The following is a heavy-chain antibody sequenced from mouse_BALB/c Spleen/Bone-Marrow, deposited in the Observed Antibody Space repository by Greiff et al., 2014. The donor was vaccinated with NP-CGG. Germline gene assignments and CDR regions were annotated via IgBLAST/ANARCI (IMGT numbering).Heavy chain of an antibody. V-gene: IGHV1-18*01. CDR2: INPYNGGT. Sequence: VQLQQSGPELVKPGASMKISCKASGYSFTGYTMNWVKQSHGKNLEWIGLINPYNGGTNYNQKFKGKATLTVDKSSSTAYMELLSLTSEDSAVYYCARDYYGFSYGFACWGQGTLVTGSA. CDR3: ARDYYGFSYGFAC. J-gene: IGHJ3*01. CDR1: GYSFTGYT. D-gene: IGHD1-1*01.